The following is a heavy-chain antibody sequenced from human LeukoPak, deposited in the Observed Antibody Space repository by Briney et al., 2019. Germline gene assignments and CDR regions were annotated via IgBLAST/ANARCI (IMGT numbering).Heavy chain of an antibody. CDR1: GGSISSSNYY. CDR3: AYLDHDILTGHVY. Sequence: SETLSLTCTVSGGSISSSNYYWGWIRQPPGKGLEWIGTIYYSGSTYYNPSLKSRVTISIDTSKKQFSLKLSSVTAADTAVFYCAYLDHDILTGHVYWGQGTLVTVSS. CDR2: IYYSGST. D-gene: IGHD3-9*01. V-gene: IGHV4-39*01. J-gene: IGHJ4*02.